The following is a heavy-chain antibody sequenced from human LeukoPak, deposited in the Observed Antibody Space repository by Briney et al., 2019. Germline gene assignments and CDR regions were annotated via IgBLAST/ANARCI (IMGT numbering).Heavy chain of an antibody. CDR3: ARCQSGLLDY. D-gene: IGHD2-15*01. CDR1: DYSISSGYY. J-gene: IGHJ4*02. V-gene: IGHV4-61*01. Sequence: SETLSLTCTVSDYSISSGYYWGWIRQPPGKGLEWIGYIYYSGSTNYSPSLKSRVTISLDTSKNQFSLKLNSVTAADTAVYYCARCQSGLLDYWGQGTLVTVSS. CDR2: IYYSGST.